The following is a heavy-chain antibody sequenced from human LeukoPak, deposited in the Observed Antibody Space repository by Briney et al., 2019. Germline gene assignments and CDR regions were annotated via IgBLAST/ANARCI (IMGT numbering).Heavy chain of an antibody. D-gene: IGHD3-10*01. CDR2: ISGSGVGT. Sequence: PGGSLRLSCAASGFTFSGYAMSWVRRAPGKGLEWVSTISGSGVGTYYADSVKGRFTSSRDNSKNTLYLQMNNLRAEDTAVYYCAKESRYYYGSGSFSSQFDYWGQGNLVTVSS. CDR1: GFTFSGYA. CDR3: AKESRYYYGSGSFSSQFDY. J-gene: IGHJ4*02. V-gene: IGHV3-23*01.